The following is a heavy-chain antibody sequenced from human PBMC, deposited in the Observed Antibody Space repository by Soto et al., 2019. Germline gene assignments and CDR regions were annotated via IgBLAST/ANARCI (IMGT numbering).Heavy chain of an antibody. Sequence: QVQLQQWGAGLLKPSETLSLTCAVYGGSFSGYYWSWIRQPPGKGLEWIGEINHSGSTNYNPSLKSRVTISVAPSKTQFSLKLSSVTAADTAVYYCARPRAGSGSYGYWGQGTLVTVSS. J-gene: IGHJ4*02. D-gene: IGHD3-10*01. V-gene: IGHV4-34*01. CDR2: INHSGST. CDR1: GGSFSGYY. CDR3: ARPRAGSGSYGY.